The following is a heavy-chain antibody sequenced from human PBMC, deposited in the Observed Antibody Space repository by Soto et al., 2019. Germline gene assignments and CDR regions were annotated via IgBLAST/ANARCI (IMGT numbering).Heavy chain of an antibody. J-gene: IGHJ4*02. D-gene: IGHD1-26*01. V-gene: IGHV3-30*18. CDR1: GFTFSSYG. CDR2: ILSDGTNK. CDR3: AKGRSNYWAIDS. Sequence: QVQLVESGGGVVQPGRSLRLSCAASGFTFSSYGMHWVRQAPGKGLEWVAVILSDGTNKFYADSVKGRFTISRDNSKNTLYLEMDSLRVEDSALYYCAKGRSNYWAIDSLGQGTLVTVAS.